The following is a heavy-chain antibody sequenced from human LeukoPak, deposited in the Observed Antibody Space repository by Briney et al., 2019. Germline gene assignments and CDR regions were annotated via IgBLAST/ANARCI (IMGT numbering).Heavy chain of an antibody. J-gene: IGHJ2*01. CDR3: ARNYYDSSGYYDDWYFDL. Sequence: SETLSLTCTVSGGSISSYYWSWIRQPPGKGLEWVRYIYYSGSTNYNPSLKSRVTISVDTSKNQFSLRLSSVTAADTAVYSCARNYYDSSGYYDDWYFDLWGRGTLVTVSS. V-gene: IGHV4-59*01. CDR2: IYYSGST. D-gene: IGHD3-22*01. CDR1: GGSISSYY.